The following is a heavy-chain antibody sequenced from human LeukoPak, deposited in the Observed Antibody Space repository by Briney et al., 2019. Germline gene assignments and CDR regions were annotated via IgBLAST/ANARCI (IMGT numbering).Heavy chain of an antibody. D-gene: IGHD6-13*01. CDR2: IYPGDSDT. CDR1: GCSFTTYW. CDR3: GRSKYSTSWQYYFDY. V-gene: IGHV5-51*01. Sequence: GESLKISCNGSGCSFTTYWISWVRQMPGKGLEWRGIIYPGDSDTRYSPSFQGQVTMSADKSISTAYLQWSSLKASDTAMYYCGRSKYSTSWQYYFDYWGQGTLVTVSS. J-gene: IGHJ4*02.